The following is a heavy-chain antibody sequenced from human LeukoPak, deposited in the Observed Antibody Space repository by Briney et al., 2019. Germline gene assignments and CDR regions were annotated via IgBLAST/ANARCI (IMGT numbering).Heavy chain of an antibody. J-gene: IGHJ2*01. CDR3: ARAYSSGWSHNHWHFDL. Sequence: SETLSLTCAVYGGSFSGYYWSWIRQPPGKGLEWIGEINHSGSTNYNPSLKSRVTISVDTSKNQFSLDLTSVTAADTAVYYCARAYSSGWSHNHWHFDLWGRGTLVTVSS. CDR1: GGSFSGYY. D-gene: IGHD6-19*01. CDR2: INHSGST. V-gene: IGHV4-34*01.